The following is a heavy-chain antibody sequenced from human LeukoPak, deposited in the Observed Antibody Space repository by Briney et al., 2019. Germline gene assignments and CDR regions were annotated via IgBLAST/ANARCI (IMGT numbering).Heavy chain of an antibody. CDR1: GGSFSGYY. Sequence: SETLSLTCAVYGGSFSGYYWSWIRQPPGKGLEWIGEINHSGSTNYNPSLKSRVTISVDTSKNQFSLKLSSVTAADTAVYYCAREEAGFDLWGRGTLVTVSS. V-gene: IGHV4-34*01. CDR2: INHSGST. D-gene: IGHD6-25*01. CDR3: AREEAGFDL. J-gene: IGHJ2*01.